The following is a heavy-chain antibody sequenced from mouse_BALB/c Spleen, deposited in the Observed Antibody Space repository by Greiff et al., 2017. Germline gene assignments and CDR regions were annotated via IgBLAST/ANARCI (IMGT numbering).Heavy chain of an antibody. CDR1: GFNIKDTY. CDR3: ARYYGSSYGFAY. Sequence: VQLKQSGAELVKPGASVKLSCTASGFNIKDTYMHWVKQRPEQGLEWIGRIDPANGNTKYDPKFQGKATITADTSSNTAYLQLSSLTSEDTAVYYCARYYGSSYGFAYWGQGTLVTVSA. V-gene: IGHV14-3*02. CDR2: IDPANGNT. D-gene: IGHD1-1*01. J-gene: IGHJ3*01.